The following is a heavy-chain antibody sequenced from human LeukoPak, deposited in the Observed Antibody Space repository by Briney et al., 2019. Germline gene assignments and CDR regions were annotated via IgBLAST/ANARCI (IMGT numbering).Heavy chain of an antibody. CDR1: GFTFGDYA. CDR3: TRVGNRIAAAGSDAFDI. CDR2: IRSKAYGGTT. V-gene: IGHV3-49*03. J-gene: IGHJ3*02. D-gene: IGHD6-13*01. Sequence: GGSLRLSCTASGFTFGDYAMSWFRQAPGKGLEWVGFIRSKAYGGTTEYAASVKGRFTISRDDSKSIAYLQMNSLKTEDTAVYYCTRVGNRIAAAGSDAFDIWGQGTMVTVSS.